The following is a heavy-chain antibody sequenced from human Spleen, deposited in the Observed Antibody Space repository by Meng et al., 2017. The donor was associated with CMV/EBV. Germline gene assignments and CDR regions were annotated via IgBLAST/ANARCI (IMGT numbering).Heavy chain of an antibody. D-gene: IGHD2-15*01. CDR1: GFTVSTKY. CDR3: AKVRYCNGGTCPFAEYFQH. Sequence: GGSLRLSCAASGFTVSTKYMSWVRQAPGRGLEWVAFIRYDGSNKYYADSVKGRFAISRDNPKNTLYLQMNSLRTEDTAVYYCAKVRYCNGGTCPFAEYFQHWGQGTVVTVSS. CDR2: IRYDGSNK. V-gene: IGHV3-30*02. J-gene: IGHJ1*01.